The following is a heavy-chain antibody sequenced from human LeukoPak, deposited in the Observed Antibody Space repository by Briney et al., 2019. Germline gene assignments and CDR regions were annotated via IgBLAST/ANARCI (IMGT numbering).Heavy chain of an antibody. CDR1: GGSLRSSSYY. CDR3: AIHSISTGYYLFDY. J-gene: IGHJ4*02. V-gene: IGHV4-39*01. CDR2: IYFGGST. D-gene: IGHD3-9*01. Sequence: SETLSLTCTVSGGSLRSSSYYWGWLRQPPGRGLGWLGSIYFGGSTYYNPSRKSRVTISVATSKNQFSLKLRSVTAADTAVYYCAIHSISTGYYLFDYWGQGTLVTVSS.